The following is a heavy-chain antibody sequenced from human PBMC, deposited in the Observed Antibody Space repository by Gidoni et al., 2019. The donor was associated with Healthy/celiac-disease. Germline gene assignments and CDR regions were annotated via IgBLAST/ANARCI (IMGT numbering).Heavy chain of an antibody. CDR3: VKGGYSYGFEWFDP. CDR2: ISSNGGST. V-gene: IGHV3-64D*06. J-gene: IGHJ5*02. D-gene: IGHD5-18*01. Sequence: EVQLVESGGGLVQPGGSLRLSCSASGFTFSSYAMHWVRQAPGKGLEYVSAISSNGGSTYYADSVKGRFTISRDNSKNTLYLQMSSLRAEDTAVYYCVKGGYSYGFEWFDPWGQGTLVTVSS. CDR1: GFTFSSYA.